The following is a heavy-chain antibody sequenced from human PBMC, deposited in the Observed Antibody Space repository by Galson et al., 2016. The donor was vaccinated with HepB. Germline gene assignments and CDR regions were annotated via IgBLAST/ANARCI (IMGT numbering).Heavy chain of an antibody. D-gene: IGHD5/OR15-5a*01. CDR3: ARDIYEGAMDV. V-gene: IGHV3-53*01. Sequence: SLRLSCAASGFSVSRNYMTWVRQAPGKGLEWVSSIYSDGRTYYVDSVKGRFTISRDNSKNTLFPQMNGLRADDTAVYYCARDIYEGAMDVWGKGTTVTVSS. CDR1: GFSVSRNY. J-gene: IGHJ6*03. CDR2: IYSDGRT.